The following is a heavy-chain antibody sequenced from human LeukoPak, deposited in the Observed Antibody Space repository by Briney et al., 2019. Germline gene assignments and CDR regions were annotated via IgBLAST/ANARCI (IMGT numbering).Heavy chain of an antibody. CDR1: GGSISSSSYY. CDR2: IYYSGST. J-gene: IGHJ4*02. V-gene: IGHV4-39*01. D-gene: IGHD6-13*01. CDR3: ARHPYSSSSNFDY. Sequence: SETLSLTCTVSGGSISSSSYYWGWIRQPPGKGLEWIGSIYYSGSTYYNPSLKSRVTISVDTSKNQFPLKLSSVTAADTAVYYCARHPYSSSSNFDYWGQGTLVTVSS.